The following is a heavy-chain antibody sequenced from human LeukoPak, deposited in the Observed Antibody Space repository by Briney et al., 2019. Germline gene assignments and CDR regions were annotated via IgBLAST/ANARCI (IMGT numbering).Heavy chain of an antibody. Sequence: ASVKVSCKASGYTFTGYYMHWVRQAPGQGLEWMAWINPNSGGTNYAQKFQGRVTMTRDTSISTAYMELSRLRSDDTAVYYCARDQGEQWLVPYFDYWGQGTLVTVSS. V-gene: IGHV1-2*02. J-gene: IGHJ4*02. D-gene: IGHD6-19*01. CDR1: GYTFTGYY. CDR3: ARDQGEQWLVPYFDY. CDR2: INPNSGGT.